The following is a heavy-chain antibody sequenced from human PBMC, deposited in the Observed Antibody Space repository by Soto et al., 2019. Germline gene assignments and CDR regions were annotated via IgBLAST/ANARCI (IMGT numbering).Heavy chain of an antibody. CDR3: ARDGGYDSSGNTDDAFDI. D-gene: IGHD3-22*01. CDR1: GGTFSSYA. V-gene: IGHV1-69*12. CDR2: IIPIFGTA. Sequence: QVQLVQSGAEVKKPGSSVKVSCKASGGTFSSYAISWVRQAPGQGLEWMGGIIPIFGTANYAQKFQGRVTITEAEATSTAYVGLSSLRSEDTAVYYCARDGGYDSSGNTDDAFDIWGEGTMVTVSS. J-gene: IGHJ3*02.